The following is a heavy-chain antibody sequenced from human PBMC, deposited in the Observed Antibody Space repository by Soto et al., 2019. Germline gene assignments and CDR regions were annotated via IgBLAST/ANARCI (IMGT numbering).Heavy chain of an antibody. CDR1: GGTFSSYA. Sequence: QVQLVQSGAEVKKPGSSVKVSCKASGGTFSSYAISWVRQAPGQGLEWMGGIIPIFGTANYAQTFQGRVTITADESTRTAYMELSSLRSEDTAVYYCAREMGYGGNSDYFDYWGQGTLVTVSS. J-gene: IGHJ4*02. D-gene: IGHD4-17*01. CDR2: IIPIFGTA. CDR3: AREMGYGGNSDYFDY. V-gene: IGHV1-69*12.